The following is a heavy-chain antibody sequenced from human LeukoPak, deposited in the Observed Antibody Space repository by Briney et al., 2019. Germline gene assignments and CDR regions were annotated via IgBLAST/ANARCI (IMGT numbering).Heavy chain of an antibody. V-gene: IGHV3-7*01. D-gene: IGHD2-15*01. CDR2: MKLDGSEE. J-gene: IGHJ5*02. CDR3: ARWARYCSSGSCYSWFDP. CDR1: GFTFSSYA. Sequence: GGSLRLSCAASGFTFSSYAMHWVRQAPGKGLEWVANMKLDGSEEYYVDSVKGRFTISSDNAKNSLYLQMNSLRVDDTAVYYCARWARYCSSGSCYSWFDPWGQGTLVTVSS.